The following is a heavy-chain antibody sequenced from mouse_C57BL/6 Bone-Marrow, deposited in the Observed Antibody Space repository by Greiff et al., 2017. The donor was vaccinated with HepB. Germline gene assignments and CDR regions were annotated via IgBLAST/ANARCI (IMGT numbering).Heavy chain of an antibody. D-gene: IGHD2-10*01. CDR3: ARTAYYGNYGHGLAY. CDR2: IHPNSGST. CDR1: GYTFTSYW. J-gene: IGHJ3*01. Sequence: QVQLQQSGAELVKPGASVKLSCKASGYTFTSYWMHWVKQRPGQGLEWIGMIHPNSGSTNYNEKFKSKATLTVDKSSSTAYMQLSSLTSEDSAVYYCARTAYYGNYGHGLAYWGQGTLVTVSA. V-gene: IGHV1-64*01.